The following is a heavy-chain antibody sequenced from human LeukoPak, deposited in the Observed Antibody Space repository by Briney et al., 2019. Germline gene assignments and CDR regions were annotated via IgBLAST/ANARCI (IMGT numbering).Heavy chain of an antibody. Sequence: RAASVKVSCKVSGYTLTELSLHWVRQAPGKGLEWMGGLDPEDGEMIYSQKFQGRVTMTEDTSTDIAYMEMSSLRSEDTAVYYCATGRTKWDLLNYRGQGTLVTVSP. CDR1: GYTLTELS. CDR3: ATGRTKWDLLNY. V-gene: IGHV1-24*01. J-gene: IGHJ4*02. D-gene: IGHD1-26*01. CDR2: LDPEDGEM.